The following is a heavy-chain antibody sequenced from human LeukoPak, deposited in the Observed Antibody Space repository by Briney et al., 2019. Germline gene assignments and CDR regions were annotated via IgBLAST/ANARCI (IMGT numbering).Heavy chain of an antibody. CDR3: ARATSGDFEIDY. CDR1: GGSITSSSYH. CDR2: IQYSGST. V-gene: IGHV4-39*07. D-gene: IGHD4-17*01. J-gene: IGHJ4*02. Sequence: SETLSLTFTVSGGSITSSSYHWGWIRQPPGKGLEWIGSIQYSGSTYYKPSLKSRVTISVDTSKNQFSLRLRSVTAADTAVYYCARATSGDFEIDYWGQGTLVTVSS.